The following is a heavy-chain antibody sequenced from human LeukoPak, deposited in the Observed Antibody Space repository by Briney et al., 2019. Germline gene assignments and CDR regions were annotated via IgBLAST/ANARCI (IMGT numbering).Heavy chain of an antibody. CDR3: ATLERGYAVAVDY. V-gene: IGHV3-23*01. CDR1: GFTFGSYG. CDR2: IGNSGGST. J-gene: IGHJ4*02. D-gene: IGHD6-19*01. Sequence: GGSLRLSCAASGFTFGSYGMSWVRQAPGKGLEWVSGIGNSGGSTYYADSVKGRFTISRDNSKNTLYLQMNSLRAEDTAVYYCATLERGYAVAVDYWGQGTLVTVSS.